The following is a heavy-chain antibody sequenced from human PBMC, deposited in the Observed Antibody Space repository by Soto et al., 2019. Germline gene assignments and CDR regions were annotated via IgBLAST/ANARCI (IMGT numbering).Heavy chain of an antibody. D-gene: IGHD1-1*01. CDR2: VKPNSGNT. CDR1: GYTFTSYD. CDR3: PRESNWNGLAY. Sequence: QVKRVQSGAEVKKPGASVKVSCKASGYTFTSYDINWVRQANGQGLEWMGWVKPNSGNTGYAQKFQDRVTMTKNTSISTAYIELTSLRYEDSSVYYCPRESNWNGLAYWGQGTLVTVSS. V-gene: IGHV1-8*01. J-gene: IGHJ4*02.